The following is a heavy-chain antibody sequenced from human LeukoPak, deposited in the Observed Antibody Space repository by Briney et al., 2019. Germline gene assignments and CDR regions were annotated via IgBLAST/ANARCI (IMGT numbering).Heavy chain of an antibody. V-gene: IGHV3-23*01. J-gene: IGHJ4*02. D-gene: IGHD2-15*01. CDR1: GFTFSSYA. CDR2: ISGSGGST. CDR3: EKGLPRPYYFDY. Sequence: PAGGSLRLSCAASGFTFSSYAMSWVRQAPGKGLEWVSAISGSGGSTYYADSVKGRFTISRDNSKNTLYLQMNSLRAEDTAVYYCEKGLPRPYYFDYWGQGTLVTVSS.